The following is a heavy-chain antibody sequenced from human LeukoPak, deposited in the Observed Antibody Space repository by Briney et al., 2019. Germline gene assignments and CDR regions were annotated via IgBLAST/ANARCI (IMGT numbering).Heavy chain of an antibody. J-gene: IGHJ4*01. D-gene: IGHD3-3*01. CDR2: ISRGGDAV. CDR3: AKDKKSRRFADY. Sequence: NPGGSLRLSCAVSGFPISDHYMSWIRQAPGKGLDWVSYISRGGDAVYYADSVKGRFTISRDTAKNSLYLQMNSLRAEDMAVYYCAKDKKSRRFADYWGQEPWSPSPQ. CDR1: GFPISDHY. V-gene: IGHV3-11*01.